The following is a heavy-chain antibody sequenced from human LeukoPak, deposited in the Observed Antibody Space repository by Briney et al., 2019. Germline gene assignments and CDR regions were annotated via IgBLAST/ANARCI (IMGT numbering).Heavy chain of an antibody. D-gene: IGHD4-17*01. CDR3: ARCNSVTALDY. V-gene: IGHV4-59*01. CDR1: GGSISGYY. J-gene: IGHJ4*02. Sequence: PSETLSLTCTVSGGSISGYYWRWIRQPPGKRLEGIGYVYSSEIINYNPSLKSRVTLSLDTSGNQFSLKLTSVTAADTAVYYCARCNSVTALDYWGQGTLVTVSS. CDR2: VYSSEII.